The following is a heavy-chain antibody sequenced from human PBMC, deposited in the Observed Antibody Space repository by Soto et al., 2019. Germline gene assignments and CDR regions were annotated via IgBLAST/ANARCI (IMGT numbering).Heavy chain of an antibody. J-gene: IGHJ5*02. D-gene: IGHD6-13*01. CDR1: GFTFSSYA. CDR2: ISYDGSNK. CDR3: ARGGSSSWYRWFDP. Sequence: GGSLRLSCAASGFTFSSYAMHWVRQAPGKGLEWVAVISYDGSNKYYADSVKGRFTISRDNSKNTLYLQMNSLRAEDTAVYYCARGGSSSWYRWFDPWGQGTLVTVSS. V-gene: IGHV3-30-3*01.